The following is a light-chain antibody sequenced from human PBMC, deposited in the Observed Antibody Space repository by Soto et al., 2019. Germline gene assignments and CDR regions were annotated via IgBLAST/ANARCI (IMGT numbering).Light chain of an antibody. CDR3: QQYGSSFAT. J-gene: IGKJ1*01. V-gene: IGKV3-20*01. Sequence: EIVLTQSPGTLSLSPGERATLSCRASQSVGSKLAWYRQAPGQAPRLLIYGASTRASDTPARFSGSGAGTDFNITINHVETADLAVYYYQQYGSSFATCGQGT. CDR2: GAS. CDR1: QSVGSK.